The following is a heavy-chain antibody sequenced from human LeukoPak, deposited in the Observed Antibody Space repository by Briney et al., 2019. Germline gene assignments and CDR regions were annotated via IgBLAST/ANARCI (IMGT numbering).Heavy chain of an antibody. Sequence: GGSLRLSCAASGFTFSSYAMSWVRQAPGKGLEWVSAISGSGGSTYYADSVKGRFTISRDNSKNMLYLQMNSLRAEDTAVYYCAKDPGCSSTSCVYCYGMDVWGQGTTVTVSS. V-gene: IGHV3-23*01. CDR2: ISGSGGST. J-gene: IGHJ6*02. CDR3: AKDPGCSSTSCVYCYGMDV. D-gene: IGHD2-2*01. CDR1: GFTFSSYA.